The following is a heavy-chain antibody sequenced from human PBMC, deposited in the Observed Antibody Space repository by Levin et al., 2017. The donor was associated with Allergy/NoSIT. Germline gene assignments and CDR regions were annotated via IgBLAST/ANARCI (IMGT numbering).Heavy chain of an antibody. CDR2: IRTKAKNYAT. CDR1: GSTFGGSA. D-gene: IGHD3-16*01. CDR3: TTLGDYFDS. J-gene: IGHJ4*02. V-gene: IGHV3-73*01. Sequence: GESLKISCAAPGSTFGGSAIHWVRQASGKGLEWVGRIRTKAKNYATAYGASVNGRFTISRDDSKAYLQMHSLKTEDTAMYYCTTLGDYFDSWGQGTLVTVS.